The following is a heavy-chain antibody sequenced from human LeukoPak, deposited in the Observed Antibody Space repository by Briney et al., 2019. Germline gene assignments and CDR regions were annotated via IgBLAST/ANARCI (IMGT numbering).Heavy chain of an antibody. J-gene: IGHJ4*02. V-gene: IGHV4-34*01. CDR3: AINLWFGELPTY. D-gene: IGHD3-10*01. CDR2: INHSGST. CDR1: GGSFSGYY. Sequence: PSETLSLTCAVYGGSFSGYYWSWIRQPPGKGLEWIGEINHSGSTNYNPSLKSRVTISVDTSKNQFSLKLSSVTAADTAVYYCAINLWFGELPTYWGQGTLVTVSS.